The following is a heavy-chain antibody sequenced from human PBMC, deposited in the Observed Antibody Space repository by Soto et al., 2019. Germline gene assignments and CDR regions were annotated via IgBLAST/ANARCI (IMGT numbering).Heavy chain of an antibody. CDR1: GFTFSSYA. V-gene: IGHV3-30-3*01. J-gene: IGHJ6*02. Sequence: QVQLVESGGGVVQPGRSLRLSCAASGFTFSSYAMHWVRQAPGKGLEWVAVISYDGSNKYYADSVKGRFTISRDNSKNTLYLQMNSLRAEDTAVYYCARELARRFGTSCYTCYYYYYGRDGWCQGTTVTVSS. D-gene: IGHD2-2*02. CDR3: ARELARRFGTSCYTCYYYYYGRDG. CDR2: ISYDGSNK.